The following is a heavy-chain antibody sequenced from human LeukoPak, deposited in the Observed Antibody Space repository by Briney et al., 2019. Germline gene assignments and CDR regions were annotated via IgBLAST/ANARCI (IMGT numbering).Heavy chain of an antibody. Sequence: ASVKVSCKASGYTFTGYYMHWVRQAPGQGLEWMGWINPNSGGTNYAQKFQGWVTMTRDTSISTAYMELSRLRSDDTAVYYCAREMSGSYSSGDFDYWGQGTLVTVSS. V-gene: IGHV1-2*04. D-gene: IGHD1-26*01. CDR1: GYTFTGYY. CDR2: INPNSGGT. CDR3: AREMSGSYSSGDFDY. J-gene: IGHJ4*02.